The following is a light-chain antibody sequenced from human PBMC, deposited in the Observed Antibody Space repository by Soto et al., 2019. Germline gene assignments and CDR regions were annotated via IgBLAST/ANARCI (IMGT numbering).Light chain of an antibody. Sequence: ERILTQSPASLSVSPGERANLSCRASQSVNNNLAWYQQKPGQAPRLLIYGASTRATGIPGRFRGSGSGTEVTLTITSLQSEDFAVYFCQQYNNLPPDTFGQGTKLEIK. CDR1: QSVNNN. CDR2: GAS. V-gene: IGKV3-15*01. CDR3: QQYNNLPPDT. J-gene: IGKJ2*01.